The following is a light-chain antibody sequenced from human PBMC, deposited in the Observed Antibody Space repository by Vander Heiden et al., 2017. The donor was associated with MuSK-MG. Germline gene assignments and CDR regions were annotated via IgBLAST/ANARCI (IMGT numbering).Light chain of an antibody. CDR1: QSISSY. V-gene: IGKV1-39*01. Sequence: SASVGDRVTITCRASQSISSYLNWYQQKPGKAPKLLIYAASSLQSGVPSRFSGSGSGTDFTLTISRLQPEDFATYYCQQSYSTPLTFGGGTKVEIK. CDR3: QQSYSTPLT. CDR2: AAS. J-gene: IGKJ4*01.